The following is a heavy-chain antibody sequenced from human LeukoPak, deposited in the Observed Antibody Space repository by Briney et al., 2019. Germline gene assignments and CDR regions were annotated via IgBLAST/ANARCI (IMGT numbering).Heavy chain of an antibody. J-gene: IGHJ4*02. CDR2: IYYSGNT. V-gene: IGHV4-59*01. D-gene: IGHD3-10*01. CDR1: GGSISSYF. Sequence: PSETLSLTCTVSGGSISSYFWSWIRQPPGKGLEWIGYIYYSGNTNYNPSLKSRVTISVDTSKNQFSLKLSSVTAADTAVYYCARAPYGSGFDYWGQGTLVTVS. CDR3: ARAPYGSGFDY.